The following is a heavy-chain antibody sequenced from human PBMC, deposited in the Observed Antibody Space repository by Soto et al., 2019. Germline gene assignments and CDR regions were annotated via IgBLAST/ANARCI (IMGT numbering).Heavy chain of an antibody. V-gene: IGHV3-33*01. CDR1: GFTFSSYG. Sequence: GGSLRLSCAASGFTFSSYGMHWVRQAPGKGLEWEAVIWYDGSNKYYADSVKGRFTISRDNSKNTLYLQMNSLRAEDTAVYYCARDQGIAAAGVPYYYYGMDVWGQGTTVTVSS. D-gene: IGHD6-13*01. CDR2: IWYDGSNK. J-gene: IGHJ6*02. CDR3: ARDQGIAAAGVPYYYYGMDV.